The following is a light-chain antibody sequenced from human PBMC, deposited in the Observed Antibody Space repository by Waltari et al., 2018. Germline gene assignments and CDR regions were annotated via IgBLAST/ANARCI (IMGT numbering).Light chain of an antibody. V-gene: IGLV6-57*01. J-gene: IGLJ3*02. CDR1: SGSIAINY. Sequence: NFMLTQPHSVSESPGKTVTISCTHRSGSIAINYVQCYQQRPGSSPTTLIYEDNQSPSGVPDRFSGSIDSSSNSASLTISGLKTEDEADYYCQSYDSSNRVFGGGTNLTVL. CDR3: QSYDSSNRV. CDR2: EDN.